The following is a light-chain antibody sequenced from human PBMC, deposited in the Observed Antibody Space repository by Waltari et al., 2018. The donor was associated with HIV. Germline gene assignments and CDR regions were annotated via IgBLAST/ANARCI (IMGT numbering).Light chain of an antibody. V-gene: IGLV2-23*02. J-gene: IGLJ2*01. Sequence: QSALTQPASVSGSPGQSITISCTGTSSEVGSYNLVSWYQQPPGKAPKVMIYEVSKRPSGVSNRFSGSKSGNTASLTISGLQAEDEADYYCCSYAGSSTHVVFGGGTKLTVL. CDR2: EVS. CDR1: SSEVGSYNL. CDR3: CSYAGSSTHVV.